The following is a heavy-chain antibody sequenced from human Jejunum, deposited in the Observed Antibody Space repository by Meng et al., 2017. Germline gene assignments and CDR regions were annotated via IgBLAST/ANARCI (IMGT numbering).Heavy chain of an antibody. V-gene: IGHV7-4-1*02. CDR1: GIPFSKSG. CDR3: ARDRHCSGGICL. CDR2: INTNTGNP. J-gene: IGHJ4*02. Sequence: GESLKISCVASGIPFSKSGMHWVRRGPGEGLEWMGWINTNTGNPTYAQGFTGRFVFSLDTSVSTAYLQISSLTPEDTAVYFCARDRHCSGGICLWGQGTLVTVSS. D-gene: IGHD2-15*01.